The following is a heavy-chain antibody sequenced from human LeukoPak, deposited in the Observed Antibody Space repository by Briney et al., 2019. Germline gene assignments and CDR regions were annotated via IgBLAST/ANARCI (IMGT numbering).Heavy chain of an antibody. V-gene: IGHV1-46*01. J-gene: IGHJ3*02. D-gene: IGHD3-22*01. CDR2: IDPRGGST. Sequence: ASVTVSFKASGYTFTNYYIHWVRQAPGQGLEDMGGIDPRGGSTYYTQKFQGRVTMTSDTSTTTVYMDLRSLRFGDTAMYYCARSDYYDISGSYSGVQGAFDIWGQGTMVTVSS. CDR1: GYTFTNYY. CDR3: ARSDYYDISGSYSGVQGAFDI.